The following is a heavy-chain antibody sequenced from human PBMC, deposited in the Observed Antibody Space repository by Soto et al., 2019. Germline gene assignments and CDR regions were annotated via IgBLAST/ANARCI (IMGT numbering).Heavy chain of an antibody. CDR1: GYTFTSYD. J-gene: IGHJ6*03. Sequence: ASVKVSCKASGYTFTSYDINWVRQATGQGLEWMGWMNPNSGNTGYAQKFQGRVTMTRNTSISTAYMELSSLRSEDTAVYYCARVASHIVVVIATPYYYMDVWGKGTTVTVSS. CDR2: MNPNSGNT. D-gene: IGHD2-21*01. V-gene: IGHV1-8*01. CDR3: ARVASHIVVVIATPYYYMDV.